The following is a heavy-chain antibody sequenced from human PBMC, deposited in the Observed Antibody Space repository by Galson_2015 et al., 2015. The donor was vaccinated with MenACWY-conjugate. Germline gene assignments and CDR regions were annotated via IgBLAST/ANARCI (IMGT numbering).Heavy chain of an antibody. CDR2: TYYRSQWKN. CDR3: ARDLGSGSNNWFDP. D-gene: IGHD5-12*01. V-gene: IGHV6-1*01. J-gene: IGHJ5*02. Sequence: CAISGDSVSTNSAAWNWIRQSPSRGLEWLGRTYYRSQWKNDYAVSVKSRITINPDTSKNQFSLQLNSVTSEDTAVYYCARDLGSGSNNWFDPCGQGTLVTVSS. CDR1: GDSVSTNSAA.